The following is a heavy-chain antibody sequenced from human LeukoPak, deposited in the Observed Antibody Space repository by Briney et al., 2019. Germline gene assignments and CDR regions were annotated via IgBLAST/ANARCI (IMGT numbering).Heavy chain of an antibody. CDR2: VSYSGNT. J-gene: IGHJ4*02. D-gene: IGHD1-26*01. CDR1: GGSVSSGSYY. Sequence: SETLSLTCTVSGGSVSSGSYYWSWIRQPPGKGLEWIGYVSYSGNTHYNPSVKSRVTMSLDTSKNQFSLRLSSVTAADTAVYYYARRIMGATLGFDCWGQGTLVTVSS. CDR3: ARRIMGATLGFDC. V-gene: IGHV4-61*01.